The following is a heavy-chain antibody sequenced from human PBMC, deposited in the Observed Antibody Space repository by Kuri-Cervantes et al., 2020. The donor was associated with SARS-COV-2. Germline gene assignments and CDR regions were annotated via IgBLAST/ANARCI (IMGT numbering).Heavy chain of an antibody. Sequence: ASVKVSCKASGYTFTSYDINWVRQATGQGLEWMGWMNPNSGNTGYAQKFQGRVTITRNTSISTAYMELSSLRSEDTAVYYCAGVGYDFWSGSNWFDPWGQGTLVTVSS. CDR3: AGVGYDFWSGSNWFDP. CDR2: MNPNSGNT. CDR1: GYTFTSYD. D-gene: IGHD3-3*01. V-gene: IGHV1-8*03. J-gene: IGHJ5*02.